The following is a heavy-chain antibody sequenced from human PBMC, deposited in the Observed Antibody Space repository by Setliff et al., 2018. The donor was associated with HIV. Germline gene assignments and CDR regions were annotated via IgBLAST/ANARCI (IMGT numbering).Heavy chain of an antibody. D-gene: IGHD5-12*01. CDR3: ARDSRWLQFPYFDS. V-gene: IGHV4-4*08. J-gene: IGHJ4*01. CDR1: GGSFSGYF. CDR2: MYTDGST. Sequence: SETLSLTCAVYGGSFSGYFWNWIRQPPGKGLEWIGHMYTDGSTNYNPSFKSRVTISADTSKNQFSLKLSSVTAADTAVYYCARDSRWLQFPYFDSWGQGTPVTVSS.